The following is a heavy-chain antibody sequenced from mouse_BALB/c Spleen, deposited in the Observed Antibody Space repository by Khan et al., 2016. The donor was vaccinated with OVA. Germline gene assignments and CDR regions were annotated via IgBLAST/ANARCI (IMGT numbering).Heavy chain of an antibody. CDR3: ARGYFGNYEFVY. CDR1: GYTFPSYW. Sequence: QVQLQQSGAELVKPGTSVKLSCKTSGYTFPSYWIQWVKQRPGQGLGWIGQIFPDTGTTYYNEKFKDKATLTVDTSSNSAYVQLTSLTSEESAVYFCARGYFGNYEFVYWSRGTLVTVSP. V-gene: IGHV1S132*01. J-gene: IGHJ3*01. D-gene: IGHD2-1*01. CDR2: IFPDTGTT.